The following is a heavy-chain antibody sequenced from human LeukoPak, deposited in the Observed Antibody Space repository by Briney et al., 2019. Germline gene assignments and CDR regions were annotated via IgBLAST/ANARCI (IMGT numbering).Heavy chain of an antibody. Sequence: SQTQSLTCAVSGGSISSGGYSWSWIRQPPGKGLEWIGYIYHSGSTYYNPSLKSRVVMSVDTSKNQFSLKLSSVTAADTAVYYCAKDIYGSGSYYGNGLDVWGRGTTVTVSS. CDR3: AKDIYGSGSYYGNGLDV. CDR2: IYHSGST. CDR1: GGSISSGGYS. V-gene: IGHV4-30-2*02. D-gene: IGHD3-10*01. J-gene: IGHJ6*02.